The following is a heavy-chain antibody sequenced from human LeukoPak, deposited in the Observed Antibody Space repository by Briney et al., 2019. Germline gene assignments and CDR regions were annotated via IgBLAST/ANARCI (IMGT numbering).Heavy chain of an antibody. J-gene: IGHJ5*02. CDR2: LYYSGST. CDR3: ARLGVVVNNWFDP. CDR1: GGSISSSYNY. D-gene: IGHD2-15*01. Sequence: SETVSLTCTASGGSISSSYNYWGWIRQPPGKGLEWIASLYYSGSTSYDPSLTSRVTISVDTSKNQFSLKLSSVTAADTAVYYCARLGVVVNNWFDPWGQGTLVTVSS. V-gene: IGHV4-39*07.